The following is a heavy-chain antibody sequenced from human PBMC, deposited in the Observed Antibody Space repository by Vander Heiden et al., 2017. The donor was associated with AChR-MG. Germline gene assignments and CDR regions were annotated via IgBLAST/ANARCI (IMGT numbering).Heavy chain of an antibody. J-gene: IGHJ4*02. D-gene: IGHD3-3*01. Sequence: EVQLVESGGGLVTPGGYLRLSCAASGFNFSNAGMSWVRRAQGKGREWVGRIKRKTDGGTTDYAAPVKGRFTISRDDSKNTLHLQMNSLKTEDTAVYYCTTDADLIAPYSGVDYWGQGTLVTVSS. CDR1: GFNFSNAG. CDR2: IKRKTDGGTT. CDR3: TTDADLIAPYSGVDY. V-gene: IGHV3-15*01.